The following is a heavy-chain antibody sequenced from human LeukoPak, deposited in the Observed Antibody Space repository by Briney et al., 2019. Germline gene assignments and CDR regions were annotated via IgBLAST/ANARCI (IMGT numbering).Heavy chain of an antibody. CDR1: GDSVSSNSAA. CDR3: ARYGSGRRDFDY. CDR2: TYSRSKWYY. J-gene: IGHJ4*02. Sequence: SQTLSLTCAISGDSVSSNSAAWNWMRQSPSRGLEWLGRTYSRSKWYYEYAVSVKGRTTINADTSKNQFSLQLNSVTPEDTAVYYCARYGSGRRDFDYWGPGTLVTVSS. V-gene: IGHV6-1*01. D-gene: IGHD3-10*01.